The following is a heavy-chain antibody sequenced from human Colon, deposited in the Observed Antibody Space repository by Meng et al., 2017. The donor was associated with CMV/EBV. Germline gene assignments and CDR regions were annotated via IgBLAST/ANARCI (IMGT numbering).Heavy chain of an antibody. J-gene: IGHJ6*02. CDR1: GYTFSSND. CDR3: ARGGPMVDVLMVYAHENYYYYGMDV. V-gene: IGHV1-69*05. CDR2: IIPIFGTA. Sequence: SVKVSCKASGYTFSSNDINWVRQATGQGLEWMGGIIPIFGTANYAQKFQGRVTITTDESTSTAYMELSSLRSEDTAVYYCARGGPMVDVLMVYAHENYYYYGMDVWGQGTTVTVSS. D-gene: IGHD2-8*01.